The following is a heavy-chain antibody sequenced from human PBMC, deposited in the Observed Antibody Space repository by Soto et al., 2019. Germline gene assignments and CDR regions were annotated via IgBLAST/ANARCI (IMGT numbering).Heavy chain of an antibody. CDR2: ISAYNGNT. J-gene: IGHJ6*02. Sequence: QVQLVQSGGEVKKPGASVKVSCKTSGYSFTTYGISWVRQAPGQGLEWMGWISAYNGNTNYAQKLLDRVTMTTDTSTSTAYMELRSLRSDDTAVYYCAREGPAPYYYYGMDVWGQGSTVTVSS. CDR1: GYSFTTYG. V-gene: IGHV1-18*01. CDR3: AREGPAPYYYYGMDV.